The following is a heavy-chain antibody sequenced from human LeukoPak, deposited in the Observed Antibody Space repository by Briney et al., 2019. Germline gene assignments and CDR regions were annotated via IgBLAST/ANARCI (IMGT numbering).Heavy chain of an antibody. D-gene: IGHD1-1*01. Sequence: GGSLRLSCAASGFTFHDYAMHWVRQAPGKGLEWVSGISRNSGSIGYADSAKGRFTISRDNAKNSLYLEMNSLRAEDTALYYCAKGGYDRAAWFKPWGQGALVTVSS. CDR3: AKGGYDRAAWFKP. CDR1: GFTFHDYA. V-gene: IGHV3-9*01. J-gene: IGHJ5*02. CDR2: ISRNSGSI.